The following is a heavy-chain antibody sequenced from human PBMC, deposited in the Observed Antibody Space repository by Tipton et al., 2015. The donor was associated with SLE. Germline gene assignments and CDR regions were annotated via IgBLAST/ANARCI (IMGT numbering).Heavy chain of an antibody. CDR1: GFTFSSYS. D-gene: IGHD2/OR15-2a*01. CDR3: ARAISGYYFDS. J-gene: IGHJ4*02. CDR2: ISSGSRYI. V-gene: IGHV3-21*03. Sequence: GSLRLSCAASGFTFSSYSMNWVRQAPGKGLEWVSSISSGSRYIYYADSVKGRFTISRDNANNSLYLHMNSLRAEDTALYYCARAISGYYFDSWGQGTLVTVSS.